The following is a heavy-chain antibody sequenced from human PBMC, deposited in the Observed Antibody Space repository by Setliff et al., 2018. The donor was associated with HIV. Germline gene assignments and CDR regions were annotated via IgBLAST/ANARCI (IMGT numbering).Heavy chain of an antibody. D-gene: IGHD6-19*01. Sequence: ASVKVSCKASGYVFSDYQIHWVRQAPGQGLEYMGYIIPNSGGTMFARKFQDRVTMTRDTSISTVYLELSRLTSDDTAVYFCARDPELKQWLVRSPSFYFNYWGQGTLVTVSS. J-gene: IGHJ4*02. CDR3: ARDPELKQWLVRSPSFYFNY. CDR1: GYVFSDYQ. V-gene: IGHV1-2*02. CDR2: IIPNSGGT.